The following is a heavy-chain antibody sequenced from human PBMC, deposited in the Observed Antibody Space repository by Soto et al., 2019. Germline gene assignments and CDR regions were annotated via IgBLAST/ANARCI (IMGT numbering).Heavy chain of an antibody. CDR3: ARSLRATSTLSY. Sequence: VGSLRLSCAASEFTFSSYAMSWLRQAPVKGLEWVATINHDGSRIYYVDSVKGRFTISRDNAANFVFLHMSTLRDEDTAVYFCARSLRATSTLSYWGQGTPVTVSS. J-gene: IGHJ4*02. D-gene: IGHD2-15*01. CDR1: EFTFSSYA. V-gene: IGHV3-7*01. CDR2: INHDGSRI.